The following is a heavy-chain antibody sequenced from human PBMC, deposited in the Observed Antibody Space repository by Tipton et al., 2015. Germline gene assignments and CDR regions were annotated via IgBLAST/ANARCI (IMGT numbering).Heavy chain of an antibody. CDR2: TYYRSKWHN. Sequence: GLVKPSQTLSLTCVISGDSVSSNSAAWNWIRQSPSRGLEWLGRTYYRSKWHNDYAVSVKRRATIDPDTSKNQFSLQLNSVTAADTAVYYCARQIAVAARDWFDPWGQGTLVTVSS. CDR3: ARQIAVAARDWFDP. CDR1: GDSVSSNSAA. V-gene: IGHV6-1*01. D-gene: IGHD6-13*01. J-gene: IGHJ5*02.